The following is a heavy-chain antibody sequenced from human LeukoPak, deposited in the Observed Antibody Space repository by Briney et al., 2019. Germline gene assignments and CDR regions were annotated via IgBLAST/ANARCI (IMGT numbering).Heavy chain of an antibody. D-gene: IGHD3-16*01. CDR1: GFTFSSYS. Sequence: GGSLRLSCAASGFTFSSYSMSWVRQAPGKGLEWVANIKQDGSEKKYVDSVKGRFTISRDNAKNSLYLQMNSLRAEDTAVYYCARGGDYWGQGTLVTVSS. V-gene: IGHV3-7*01. CDR3: ARGGDY. CDR2: IKQDGSEK. J-gene: IGHJ4*02.